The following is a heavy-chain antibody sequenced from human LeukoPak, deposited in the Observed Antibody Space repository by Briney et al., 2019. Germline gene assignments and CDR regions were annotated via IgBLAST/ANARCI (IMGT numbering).Heavy chain of an antibody. Sequence: ASVNVSCKASGYTFIAHAVHWVRQAPGQRLEWMGWINVANGDTGYSQKFQGRVTITSDTSASTGYMELTSLISEDTAVYYCASIPMWESRPFEYWGQGTLVTVSS. CDR3: ASIPMWESRPFEY. V-gene: IGHV1-3*01. CDR1: GYTFIAHA. J-gene: IGHJ4*02. D-gene: IGHD1-26*01. CDR2: INVANGDT.